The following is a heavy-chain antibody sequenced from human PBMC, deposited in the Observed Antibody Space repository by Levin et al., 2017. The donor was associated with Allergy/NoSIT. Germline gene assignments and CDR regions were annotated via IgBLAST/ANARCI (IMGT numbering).Heavy chain of an antibody. V-gene: IGHV3-7*01. CDR3: ARDHDGEDEYFDF. CDR1: GFTFRTFW. CDR2: IKQDGSDK. J-gene: IGHJ4*02. Sequence: PSETLSLTCAASGFTFRTFWMSWVRQAPGKGPEWVANIKQDGSDKYYVDSVEGRFTVSRDNAKNSLYLQMNSLRVEDTAVYYCARDHDGEDEYFDFWGQGTLVTVSS. D-gene: IGHD3-10*01.